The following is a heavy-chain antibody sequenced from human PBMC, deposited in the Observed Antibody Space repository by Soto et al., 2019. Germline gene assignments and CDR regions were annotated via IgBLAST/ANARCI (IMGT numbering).Heavy chain of an antibody. CDR3: ASSADSSGWYYFEY. CDR2: IIPIFGTA. CDR1: GGTFRSYA. V-gene: IGHV1-69*12. J-gene: IGHJ4*02. Sequence: QVQLVQSGAEVKKPGSSVKVSCKASGGTFRSYAISWVRQAPGQGLAWMGGIIPIFGTANYAQKFQGRVTITADESTTTAYMELSSLSSEDTAVYYCASSADSSGWYYFEYWGQGTLVTVSS. D-gene: IGHD6-19*01.